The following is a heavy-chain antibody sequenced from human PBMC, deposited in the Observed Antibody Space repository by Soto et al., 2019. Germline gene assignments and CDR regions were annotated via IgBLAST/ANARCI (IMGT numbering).Heavy chain of an antibody. J-gene: IGHJ4*02. Sequence: PVGPLRPSCQAPGFPSTDYSISWIRQAPGKGLEWLAFIDSRGRTLSYADSVKGRFTISRDNAKNSLYLQMHSLRADDTAVYYCARQAARNYIDSWGQGDVVTVSS. CDR1: GFPSTDYS. D-gene: IGHD6-6*01. CDR3: ARQAARNYIDS. CDR2: IDSRGRTL. V-gene: IGHV3-11*01.